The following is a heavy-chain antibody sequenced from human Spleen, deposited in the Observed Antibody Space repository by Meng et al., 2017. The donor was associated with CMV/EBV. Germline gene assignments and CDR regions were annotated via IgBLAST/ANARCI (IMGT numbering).Heavy chain of an antibody. J-gene: IGHJ5*02. V-gene: IGHV1-69*05. CDR2: IIPIFGTA. Sequence: SGGTVSSYAISWVRQAPGQGLEWMGGIIPIFGTANYAQKFQGRVTITTDESTSTAYMELSSLRSEDTAVYYCARTIVGATIGWFDPWGQGTLVTVSS. CDR1: GGTVSSYA. CDR3: ARTIVGATIGWFDP. D-gene: IGHD1-26*01.